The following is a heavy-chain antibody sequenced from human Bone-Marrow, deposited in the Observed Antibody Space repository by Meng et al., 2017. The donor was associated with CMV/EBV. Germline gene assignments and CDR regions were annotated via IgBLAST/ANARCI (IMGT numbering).Heavy chain of an antibody. D-gene: IGHD2-8*01. CDR3: ARDENYCTNAICPPADY. CDR1: EYSFTRYH. V-gene: IGHV1-46*01. Sequence: ASVKVSCKASEYSFTRYHMHWVRQAPGQGPEWVGIITPSGGTTNYAQKFQGRVTMTRDTSTSTVYMELSGLRSEDTAVYYCARDENYCTNAICPPADYWGQGTLVTVS. CDR2: ITPSGGTT. J-gene: IGHJ4*02.